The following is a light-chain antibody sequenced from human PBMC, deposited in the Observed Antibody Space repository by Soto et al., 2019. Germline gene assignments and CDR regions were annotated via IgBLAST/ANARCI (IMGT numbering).Light chain of an antibody. CDR2: GVT. Sequence: QSVLTQPASVSGSPGQSITISCTGTSSDVGLYNHVSWYQQHPGRAPKLMIYGVTDRPSGVSDRFSGSKSGNTASLTISGLQDEDEADYYCISYTGPSTPYVFGTGTKDTVL. CDR3: ISYTGPSTPYV. J-gene: IGLJ1*01. V-gene: IGLV2-14*01. CDR1: SSDVGLYNH.